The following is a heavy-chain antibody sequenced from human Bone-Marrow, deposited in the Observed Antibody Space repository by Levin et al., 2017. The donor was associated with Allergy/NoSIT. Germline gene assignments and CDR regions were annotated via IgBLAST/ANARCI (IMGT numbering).Heavy chain of an antibody. CDR2: IIPIFGTA. CDR3: ARDREGSGQYYYYYMDV. V-gene: IGHV1-69*13. D-gene: IGHD3-10*01. Sequence: PGASVKVSCKASGGTFSSYAISWVRQAPGQGLEWMGGIIPIFGTANYAQKFQGRVTITADESTSTAYMELSSLRSEDTAVYYCARDREGSGQYYYYYMDVWGKGTTVTVSS. CDR1: GGTFSSYA. J-gene: IGHJ6*03.